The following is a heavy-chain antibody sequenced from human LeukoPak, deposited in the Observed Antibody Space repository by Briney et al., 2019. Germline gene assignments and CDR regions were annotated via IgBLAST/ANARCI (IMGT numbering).Heavy chain of an antibody. V-gene: IGHV4-39*01. CDR3: ARAKKVDTSIDY. CDR2: IFYTGST. CDR1: GGSISSTIYY. Sequence: KPSETLSLTCTVTGGSISSTIYYWGWIRQPPGKGLEWIGSIFYTGSTYYNPSLKSRVTISKDMSKNQFFLKLNFVTAADTAVYFCARAKKVDTSIDYWGQGTLVTVSS. D-gene: IGHD5-18*01. J-gene: IGHJ4*02.